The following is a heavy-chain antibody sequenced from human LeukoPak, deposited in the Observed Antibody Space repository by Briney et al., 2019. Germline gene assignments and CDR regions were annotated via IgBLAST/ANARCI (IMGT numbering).Heavy chain of an antibody. CDR3: ARDSFPYYDFWSGYEAFFDY. Sequence: SVKVSCKASGGTFSSYAISWVRQAPGQGLEWMGRIIPILGIANYAQKFQGRVTITADKSTSTAYMELSSLRSEDTAAYYCARDSFPYYDFWSGYEAFFDYWGQGTLVTVSS. D-gene: IGHD3-3*01. V-gene: IGHV1-69*04. CDR1: GGTFSSYA. J-gene: IGHJ4*02. CDR2: IIPILGIA.